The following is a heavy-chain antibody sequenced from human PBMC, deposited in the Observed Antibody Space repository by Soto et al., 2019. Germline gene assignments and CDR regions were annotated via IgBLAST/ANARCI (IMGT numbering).Heavy chain of an antibody. CDR2: INHSGST. CDR3: ARGGPIAARSRPVLN. CDR1: GGSFSGYY. V-gene: IGHV4-34*01. Sequence: SETLSLTCAVYGGSFSGYYWSWIRQPPGKGLEWIGEINHSGSTNYNPSLKSRVTISVDTSKNQFSLKLSSVTAADTAVYYCARGGPIAARSRPVLNWGQVTLVTVSS. J-gene: IGHJ4*02. D-gene: IGHD6-6*01.